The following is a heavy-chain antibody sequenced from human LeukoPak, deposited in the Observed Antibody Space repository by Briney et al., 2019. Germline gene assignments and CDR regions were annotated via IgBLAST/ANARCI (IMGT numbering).Heavy chain of an antibody. CDR1: GYTFTSYA. Sequence: GASVKVSCKASGYTFTSYAMHWVRQAPGQRLEWMGWINAGNGNTKYSQKFQGRVTITRDTSASTAYMELSSLRSEDTAVYYCARGNNRGGYMVLGLDYWGQGTLVTVSS. V-gene: IGHV1-3*01. CDR2: INAGNGNT. CDR3: ARGNNRGGYMVLGLDY. D-gene: IGHD5-12*01. J-gene: IGHJ4*02.